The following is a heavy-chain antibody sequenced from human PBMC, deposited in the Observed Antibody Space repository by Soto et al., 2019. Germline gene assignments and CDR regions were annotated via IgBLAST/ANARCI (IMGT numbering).Heavy chain of an antibody. Sequence: QVQLQESGPGLVKSSQTLSLTCTVSGGSISSGGNYLSWIRQHPGKGLEWIGYIYHSGSTYYNPSLKSRFTISVDTSKNQFSLKLNSVTAADTAVYYCARARMVRGVIYYYGMDVWGQGTTVTVSS. J-gene: IGHJ6*02. V-gene: IGHV4-31*03. CDR1: GGSISSGGNY. CDR2: IYHSGST. D-gene: IGHD3-10*01. CDR3: ARARMVRGVIYYYGMDV.